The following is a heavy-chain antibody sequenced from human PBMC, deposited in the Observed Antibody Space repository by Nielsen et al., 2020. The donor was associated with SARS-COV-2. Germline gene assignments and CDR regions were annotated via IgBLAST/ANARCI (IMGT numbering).Heavy chain of an antibody. Sequence: GGSLRLSCAASGFTFSSYAMHWVRQAPGKGLEWVVAISYDGSNKYYADSVKGRFTISRDNSKNTLYLQMNSLRAEDTAVYYCARYTMVRGALKGGGMDVWGQGTTVTVSS. J-gene: IGHJ6*02. CDR1: GFTFSSYA. V-gene: IGHV3-30-3*01. D-gene: IGHD3-10*01. CDR2: ISYDGSNK. CDR3: ARYTMVRGALKGGGMDV.